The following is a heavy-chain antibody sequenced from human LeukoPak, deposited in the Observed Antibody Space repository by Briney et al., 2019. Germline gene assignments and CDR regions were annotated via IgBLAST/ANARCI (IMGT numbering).Heavy chain of an antibody. CDR2: INHSGST. CDR1: GGSFSGYY. CDR3: ARDTYNWNVDAFDP. D-gene: IGHD1-20*01. Sequence: SETLSLTCAVYGGSFSGYYWSWIRQPPGKGLEWIGEINHSGSTDYNPSLKSRVTISIDKSKNHFSLKLTSVTAADTAIYYCARDTYNWNVDAFDPWGQGTLVTVSS. V-gene: IGHV4-34*01. J-gene: IGHJ5*02.